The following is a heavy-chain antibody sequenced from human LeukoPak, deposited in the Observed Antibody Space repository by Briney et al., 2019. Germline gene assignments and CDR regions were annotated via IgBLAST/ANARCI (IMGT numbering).Heavy chain of an antibody. J-gene: IGHJ4*02. V-gene: IGHV1-2*02. Sequence: ASAKVSCKASGYTFTGYYMHWVRQAPGQGLEWMGWINPNSGGTNYAQKFQGRVTMTRDTSISTAYMELSRLRSDDTAVYYCARAYSGYDFVDYWGQGTLVTVSS. CDR1: GYTFTGYY. CDR2: INPNSGGT. D-gene: IGHD5-12*01. CDR3: ARAYSGYDFVDY.